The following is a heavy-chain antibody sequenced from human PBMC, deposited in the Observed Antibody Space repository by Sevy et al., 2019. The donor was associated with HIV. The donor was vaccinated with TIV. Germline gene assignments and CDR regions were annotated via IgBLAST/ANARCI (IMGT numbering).Heavy chain of an antibody. D-gene: IGHD6-13*01. CDR3: ARDRGSSTWPFDY. Sequence: QSQTLSLTCAISGDSVSSNSAVWNWIRQSPSRGLEWLGRTYYRSKWYNDYAVSVKSRITINPDTSKNQFSLQLNSVTPEDTAVYYCARDRGSSTWPFDYWDQGTLVTVSS. CDR2: TYYRSKWYN. J-gene: IGHJ4*02. CDR1: GDSVSSNSAV. V-gene: IGHV6-1*01.